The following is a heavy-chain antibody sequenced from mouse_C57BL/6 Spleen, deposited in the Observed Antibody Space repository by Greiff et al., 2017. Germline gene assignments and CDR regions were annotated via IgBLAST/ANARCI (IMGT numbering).Heavy chain of an antibody. D-gene: IGHD2-5*01. CDR1: GYSFTGYY. V-gene: IGHV1-42*01. J-gene: IGHJ2*01. CDR3: ARLDYSNFYYFDY. CDR2: INPSTGGT. Sequence: VQLQQSGPELVKPGASVKISCKASGYSFTGYYMNWVKQSPEKSLEWIGEINPSTGGTTYNQKFKAKATLTVDKSSSTAYMQLKSLTSEASAVYYCARLDYSNFYYFDYWGQGTTLTVSS.